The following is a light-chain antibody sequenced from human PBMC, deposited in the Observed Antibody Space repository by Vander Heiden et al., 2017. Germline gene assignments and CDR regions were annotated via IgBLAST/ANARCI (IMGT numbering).Light chain of an antibody. J-gene: IGKJ3*01. V-gene: IGKV1-39*01. Sequence: DIQMTQSPSSLSASPGDRVTITCRTSQYISSYLNWYQQKPGKAPRLLIYAASSLQDGVPSRFSGSGSETDFTLSSTDLRPGDFATYDCQQSFIAPLFTFGPGTKVDFK. CDR2: AAS. CDR3: QQSFIAPLFT. CDR1: QYISSY.